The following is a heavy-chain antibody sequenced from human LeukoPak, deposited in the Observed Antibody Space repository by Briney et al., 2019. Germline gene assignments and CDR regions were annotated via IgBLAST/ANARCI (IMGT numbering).Heavy chain of an antibody. V-gene: IGHV1-2*02. CDR3: ARVGGATTFYFDY. CDR2: INPNSGGT. J-gene: IGHJ4*02. Sequence: ASVKVSCKASGYTFTGYYMHWVRQAPGQGLEWMGWINPNSGGTNYAQKFQGRVTMTRDTSISTVYMELSRLRSDDTAVYYCARVGGATTFYFDYWGQGTLVTVSS. CDR1: GYTFTGYY. D-gene: IGHD1-26*01.